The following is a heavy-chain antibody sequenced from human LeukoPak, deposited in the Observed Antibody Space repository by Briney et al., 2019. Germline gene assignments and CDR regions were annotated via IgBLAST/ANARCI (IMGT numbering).Heavy chain of an antibody. Sequence: SETLSLTCTVSGGSISSSSYYWGWIRQPPGKGLAWIGSIYYSGSTYYNPSLKSRVTISVDTSKNQFSLKLSSVTAADTAVYYCARGGGARDPELFDHWGQGTLVTVSS. CDR3: ARGGGARDPELFDH. D-gene: IGHD1-26*01. CDR1: GGSISSSSYY. CDR2: IYYSGST. V-gene: IGHV4-39*01. J-gene: IGHJ4*02.